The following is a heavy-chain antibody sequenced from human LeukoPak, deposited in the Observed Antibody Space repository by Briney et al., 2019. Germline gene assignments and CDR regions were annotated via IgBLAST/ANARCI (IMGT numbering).Heavy chain of an antibody. CDR1: GFYFSGHW. CDR2: ISPTGSTT. CDR3: AKARGSIMITFGEPIDY. Sequence: GGSLRLSCTASGFYFSGHWMHWARQLPGKGLVWVSRISPTGSTTSYADSVKGRFTVSRDNAKNSLYLQMNSLRVEDTALYYCAKARGSIMITFGEPIDYWGQGTLVTVSS. J-gene: IGHJ4*02. V-gene: IGHV3-74*01. D-gene: IGHD3-16*01.